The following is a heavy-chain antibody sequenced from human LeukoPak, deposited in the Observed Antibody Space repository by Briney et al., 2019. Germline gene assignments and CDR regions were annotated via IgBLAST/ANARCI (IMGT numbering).Heavy chain of an antibody. CDR2: IYYSGST. CDR1: GGSISSYY. J-gene: IGHJ4*02. Sequence: PSETLSLTCTVSGGSISSYYWSWIRQPPGKGLEWIGYIYYSGSTHYNPSLKSQFTILIDTSKSQFSLRLSSVTAADTAVYFCATFATSGRFDYWGQGTLVTVSS. D-gene: IGHD3-10*01. CDR3: ATFATSGRFDY. V-gene: IGHV4-59*01.